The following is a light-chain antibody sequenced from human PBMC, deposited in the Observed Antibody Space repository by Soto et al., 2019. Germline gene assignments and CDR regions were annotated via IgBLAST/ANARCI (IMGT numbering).Light chain of an antibody. Sequence: QSVLTQPPSASGTPGQRVTISCFGSSSNIGINYVYWYLQLPGTAPKLLIYSNNQRPSGVPDRFSGSKSGTSASLAISGLRSEDEADYYCAAWDDSLSAYVFGTGTKLTVL. CDR1: SSNIGINY. J-gene: IGLJ1*01. V-gene: IGLV1-47*02. CDR3: AAWDDSLSAYV. CDR2: SNN.